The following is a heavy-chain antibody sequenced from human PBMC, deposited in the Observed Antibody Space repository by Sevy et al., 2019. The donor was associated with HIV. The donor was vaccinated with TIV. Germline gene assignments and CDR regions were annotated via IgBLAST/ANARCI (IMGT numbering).Heavy chain of an antibody. D-gene: IGHD2-8*01. CDR2: FSFGCGRI. J-gene: IGHJ4*02. V-gene: IGHV3-23*01. CDR1: GFTFAKYS. CDR3: ASEECTQPHDY. Sequence: GGSLRLSCAASGFTFAKYSMSWVRQAPGKGLEWVSTFSFGCGRINYADSVKGRFTISRDDSKNTLFLQMNSLRAEDRATDFWASEECTQPHDYWGQGTLVTVSS.